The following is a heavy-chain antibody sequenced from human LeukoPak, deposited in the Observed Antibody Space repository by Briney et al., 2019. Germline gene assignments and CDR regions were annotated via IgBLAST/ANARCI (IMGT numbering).Heavy chain of an antibody. CDR3: ARDLTPLGY. J-gene: IGHJ4*02. CDR1: GGSISRYY. V-gene: IGHV4-59*01. Sequence: SETLSLTCTVSGGSISRYYWSWVRQPPGKGLEGIGDIYYSGSTNYNPSLKSRVTISVDTSKNQFSLKLSSVTAADTAVYYCARDLTPLGYWGQGTLVTVSS. D-gene: IGHD3-16*01. CDR2: IYYSGST.